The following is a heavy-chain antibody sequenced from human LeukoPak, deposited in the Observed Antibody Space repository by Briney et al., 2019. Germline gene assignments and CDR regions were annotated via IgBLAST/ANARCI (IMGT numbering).Heavy chain of an antibody. CDR3: VRVPVEYQLLFFDY. CDR1: GFTFSSYA. V-gene: IGHV3-30-3*01. Sequence: GRSLRLSCAASGFTFSSYAMHWVRQAPGKGLEWVAVISYDGSNKYYADSVKGRFTISRDNSKNTLYLQMNSLRAEDTAVYYCVRVPVEYQLLFFDYWGQGTLVTVSS. J-gene: IGHJ4*02. D-gene: IGHD2-2*01. CDR2: ISYDGSNK.